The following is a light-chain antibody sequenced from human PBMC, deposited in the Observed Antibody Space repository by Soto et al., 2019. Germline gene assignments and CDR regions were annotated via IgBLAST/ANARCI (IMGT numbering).Light chain of an antibody. J-gene: IGLJ1*01. CDR1: RSDVGFYSY. Sequence: SARTQPDSVTGSLGESVSIFCNGTRSDVGFYSYVSWYQQHPGTAPKLMIYEVSNRPSAVSSRFSGSKSGNTASLTISGLQAEDEADYYCSSYTSSSAYVFGTGTKVTVL. CDR3: SSYTSSSAYV. CDR2: EVS. V-gene: IGLV2-14*01.